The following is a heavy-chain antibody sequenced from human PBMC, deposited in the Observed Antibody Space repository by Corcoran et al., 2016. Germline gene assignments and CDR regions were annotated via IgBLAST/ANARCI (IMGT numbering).Heavy chain of an antibody. Sequence: QVQLVQSGAEVKKPGSSVKVSCKASGGTFSSYAISWVRQAPGQGLEWMGGIIPIFGTANYAQKFQGRVTITADESTSTADMELSSLRSEDTAVYYCAGDGFLYGLRDYYYGRDVWGQGTTVTVSS. CDR1: GGTFSSYA. CDR2: IIPIFGTA. J-gene: IGHJ6*02. CDR3: AGDGFLYGLRDYYYGRDV. D-gene: IGHD4-17*01. V-gene: IGHV1-69*01.